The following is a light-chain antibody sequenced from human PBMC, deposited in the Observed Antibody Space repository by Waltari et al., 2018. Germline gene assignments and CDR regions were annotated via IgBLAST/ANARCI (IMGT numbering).Light chain of an antibody. CDR2: ADS. Sequence: QSVLTQPPSVSGAPGQRVTISCTGSSSNIGAPYNVHWYQHLPGTAPKLLIYADSHRPSWVPDRFVGSKSGTSASLAITGLRAEDEAEYYCQSYDSGLIGVVFGGGTKVTVL. J-gene: IGLJ3*02. CDR3: QSYDSGLIGVV. V-gene: IGLV1-40*01. CDR1: SSNIGAPYN.